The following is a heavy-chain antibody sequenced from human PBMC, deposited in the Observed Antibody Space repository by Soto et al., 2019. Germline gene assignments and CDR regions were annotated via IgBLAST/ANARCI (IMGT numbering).Heavy chain of an antibody. CDR2: ISWNSGRI. D-gene: IGHD3-10*01. Sequence: GGSLRLSCAASGFTFDDYAMHWVRQAPGKGLEWVSGISWNSGRIGYADSVKGRLTIARDNAKNSLYLQMNSLRAEDTALYYCAKYAKSNYYYYGSGSYWSWFDPWGQGTLVTVSS. J-gene: IGHJ5*01. CDR3: AKYAKSNYYYYGSGSYWSWFDP. CDR1: GFTFDDYA. V-gene: IGHV3-9*01.